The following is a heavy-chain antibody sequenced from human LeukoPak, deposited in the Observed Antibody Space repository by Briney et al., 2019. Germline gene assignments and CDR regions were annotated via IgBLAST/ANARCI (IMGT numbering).Heavy chain of an antibody. CDR3: ARGRKRHFLSGSQNSWFDP. V-gene: IGHV3-48*01. J-gene: IGHJ5*02. CDR1: GFTFSSYS. CDR2: ISSSSSTI. D-gene: IGHD3-3*02. Sequence: GGSLRLSCAASGFTFSSYSMNWVRQAPGKGLEWVSYISSSSSTIYYADSVKGRFTISRDNAKNSLYLQMNSLRAEDTAVFYCARGRKRHFLSGSQNSWFDPWGQGALVTVSS.